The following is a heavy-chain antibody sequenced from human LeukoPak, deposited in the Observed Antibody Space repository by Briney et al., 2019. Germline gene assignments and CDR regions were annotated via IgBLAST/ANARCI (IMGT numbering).Heavy chain of an antibody. CDR1: RFTFSDYP. D-gene: IGHD4-17*01. Sequence: PGGSLRLSCAASRFTFSDYPMNWVRQAPGKGLEWISYISSKSKAIYYADSVKGRFTISRDNAKKSLYLQMNSLTVEDTAVYYCARVCGDYPLTTCYGMDVWGQGILVTVSS. J-gene: IGHJ6*02. CDR3: ARVCGDYPLTTCYGMDV. CDR2: ISSKSKAI. V-gene: IGHV3-48*04.